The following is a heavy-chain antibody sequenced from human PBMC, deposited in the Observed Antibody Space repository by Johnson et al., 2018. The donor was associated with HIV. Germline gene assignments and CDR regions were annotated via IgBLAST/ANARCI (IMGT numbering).Heavy chain of an antibody. CDR2: IYSGDST. J-gene: IGHJ3*02. Sequence: VLLVESGGGLIQPGGSLRLSCVASGFTVISNHMSWVRQAPGQGLEWVSVIYSGDSTNYAASVTGRFTISRDNSKNTLYLQMNSLRAEDTAVYYCARVTMIVVVMQAFDIWGQGTMVTVSS. V-gene: IGHV3-66*03. D-gene: IGHD3-22*01. CDR3: ARVTMIVVVMQAFDI. CDR1: GFTVISNH.